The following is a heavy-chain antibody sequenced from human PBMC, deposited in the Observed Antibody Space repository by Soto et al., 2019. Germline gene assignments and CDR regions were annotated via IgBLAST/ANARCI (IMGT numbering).Heavy chain of an antibody. J-gene: IGHJ3*02. CDR2: IIPIFGTA. CDR3: ARVTKEIISDAFDI. V-gene: IGHV1-69*13. Sequence: SVKVSCKASGYTFTRYGISWVRQAPGQGLEWMGGIIPIFGTANYAQKFQGRVTITADESTSTAYMELSSLRSEDTAVYYCARVTKEIISDAFDIWGQGTMVTVSS. CDR1: GYTFTRYG.